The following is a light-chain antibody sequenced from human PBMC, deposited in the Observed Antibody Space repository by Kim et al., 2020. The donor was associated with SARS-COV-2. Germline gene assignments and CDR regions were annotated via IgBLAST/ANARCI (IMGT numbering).Light chain of an antibody. CDR3: NSRDSSGNHYV. CDR2: DKN. CDR1: SLRSYY. J-gene: IGLJ1*01. Sequence: ALGQTVRITCHGDSLRSYYASWYQQKPGQAPVLVIYDKNNRPSGIPDRFSGSSSGNTASLTITGAQAEDEADYYCNSRDSSGNHYVFGTGTKVTVL. V-gene: IGLV3-19*01.